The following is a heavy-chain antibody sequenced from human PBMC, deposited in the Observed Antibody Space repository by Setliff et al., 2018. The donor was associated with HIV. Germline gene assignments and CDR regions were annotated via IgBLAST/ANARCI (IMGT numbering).Heavy chain of an antibody. D-gene: IGHD5-12*01. Sequence: LRLSCAASGFTVSNDYMSWVRQAPGRGLEWVSVIHSDGSSTSYADSVKGRFTISRDNAKNTLYLQMNSLRAEDTAVYYCARGGSGYDSLPFDYWGQGTLVTVSS. J-gene: IGHJ4*02. CDR2: IHSDGSST. CDR3: ARGGSGYDSLPFDY. CDR1: GFTVSNDY. V-gene: IGHV3-74*01.